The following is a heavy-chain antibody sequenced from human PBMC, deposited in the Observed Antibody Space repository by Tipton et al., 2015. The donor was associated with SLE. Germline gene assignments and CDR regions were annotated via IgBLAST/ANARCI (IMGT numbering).Heavy chain of an antibody. Sequence: TLSLTCTVSGDSISTYYWTWIRQPAGKALEWIGRIYTSGTNYNPSLKSRVAISVDTSKNQFSLNLRTVTAADTAVYYCARALHCGGDCYYFDFWGQGSLVTVSS. CDR1: GDSISTYY. CDR2: IYTSGT. D-gene: IGHD2-21*02. J-gene: IGHJ4*02. V-gene: IGHV4-4*07. CDR3: ARALHCGGDCYYFDF.